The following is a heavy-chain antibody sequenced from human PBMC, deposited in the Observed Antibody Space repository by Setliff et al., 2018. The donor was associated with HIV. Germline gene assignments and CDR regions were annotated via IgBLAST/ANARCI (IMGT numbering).Heavy chain of an antibody. Sequence: GESLKISCAASGFTFSIYTMNWVRQAPGKGLEWVSYISSSSSTIYYADSVKGRFTISRDNAKNSLYLQMNSLRAEDTAVYYCARDLSNSELYYYYYMDVWGKGTTVTVSS. CDR2: ISSSSSTI. J-gene: IGHJ6*03. V-gene: IGHV3-48*01. CDR1: GFTFSIYT. CDR3: ARDLSNSELYYYYYMDV. D-gene: IGHD4-4*01.